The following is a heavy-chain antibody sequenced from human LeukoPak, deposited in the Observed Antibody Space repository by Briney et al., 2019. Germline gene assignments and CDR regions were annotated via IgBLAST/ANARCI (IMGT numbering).Heavy chain of an antibody. CDR1: GGSISSYY. J-gene: IGHJ4*02. D-gene: IGHD2/OR15-2a*01. V-gene: IGHV4-59*01. CDR2: IYYSGST. Sequence: SETLSLTCTVSGGSISSYYWSWIRQPPGKGLEWIAYIYYSGSTSYNPSFKSRVTMSVDTSKNQFSLRPQSVTAADTAVYYCARVTLSLGPFDYWGQGTLVTVSS. CDR3: ARVTLSLGPFDY.